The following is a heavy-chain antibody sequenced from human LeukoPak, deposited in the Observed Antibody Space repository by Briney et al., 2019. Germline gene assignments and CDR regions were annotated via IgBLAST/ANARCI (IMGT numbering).Heavy chain of an antibody. CDR1: GGSFSGYY. Sequence: PSETLSLTCAVYGGSFSGYYWSWIRQPPGKGLEWIGEINHSGSTNYNSSLKSRVTISVDTSKNQFSLKLSSVTAADTAVYYCARGAVLRYGKGKIDYWGQGTLVTVSS. V-gene: IGHV4-34*01. J-gene: IGHJ4*02. CDR2: INHSGST. CDR3: ARGAVLRYGKGKIDY. D-gene: IGHD3-9*01.